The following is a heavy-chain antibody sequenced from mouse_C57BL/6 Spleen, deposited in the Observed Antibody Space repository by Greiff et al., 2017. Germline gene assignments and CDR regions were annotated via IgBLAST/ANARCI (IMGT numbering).Heavy chain of an antibody. CDR3: ARWRYGGNYGYFDV. V-gene: IGHV1-22*01. D-gene: IGHD1-1*02. Sequence: EVKLMESGPELVKPGASVKMSCKASGYTFTDYNMHWVKQSHGKSLEWIGYINPNNGGTSDNQKFKGKATLTVHKSSSTAYMELRSMTSEDSAVYYCARWRYGGNYGYFDVWGTGATVTVSS. J-gene: IGHJ1*03. CDR2: INPNNGGT. CDR1: GYTFTDYN.